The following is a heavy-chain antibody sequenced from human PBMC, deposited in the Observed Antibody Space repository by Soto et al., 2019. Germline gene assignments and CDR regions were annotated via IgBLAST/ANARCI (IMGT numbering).Heavy chain of an antibody. V-gene: IGHV4-34*02. CDR3: ARGNFWSGYVPSYYYYMDV. Sequence: QVQLQQWGAGLLKPSETLSLTCAVSGWSFTGYFWNWIRQTPGKGLEWIGEINQSGSTTYNPSLKSRVTISVDRSKNQFSLGLNSVTAADTAVYYCARGNFWSGYVPSYYYYMDVWGKGTAVTVSS. D-gene: IGHD3-3*01. CDR1: GWSFTGYF. J-gene: IGHJ6*03. CDR2: INQSGST.